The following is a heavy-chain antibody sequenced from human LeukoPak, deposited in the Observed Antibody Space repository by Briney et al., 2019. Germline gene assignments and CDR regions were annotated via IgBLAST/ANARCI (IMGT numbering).Heavy chain of an antibody. V-gene: IGHV1-46*01. CDR2: INPSGGST. J-gene: IGHJ4*02. CDR3: ARDRTGIVGATTGLFDY. CDR1: GYTFTSYY. Sequence: ASVKVSCKASGYTFTSYYIHWVRQAPGQGLEWLGVINPSGGSTSYAQKFQGRVTMTRDMSTSIVYMELGSLRSEDTAVYYCARDRTGIVGATTGLFDYWGQGTLVTVSS. D-gene: IGHD1-26*01.